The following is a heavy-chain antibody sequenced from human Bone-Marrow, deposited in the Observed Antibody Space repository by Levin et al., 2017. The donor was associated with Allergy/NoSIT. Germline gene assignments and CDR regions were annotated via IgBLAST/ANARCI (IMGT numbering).Heavy chain of an antibody. Sequence: TLSLTCTVSGGSISSGGYHWSWIRQHAGKGLEWIGYIYYSGSTYYNPSLKSRAMISLDTSKNQFSLKVTSATAADAAVYYCAREDGSTFDDWGQGTLVTGSS. D-gene: IGHD5-24*01. CDR2: IYYSGST. CDR1: GGSISSGGYH. V-gene: IGHV4-31*03. J-gene: IGHJ4*02. CDR3: AREDGSTFDD.